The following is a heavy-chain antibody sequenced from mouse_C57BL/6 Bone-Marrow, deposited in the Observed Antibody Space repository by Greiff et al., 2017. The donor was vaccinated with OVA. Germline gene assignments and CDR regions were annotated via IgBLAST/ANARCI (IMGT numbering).Heavy chain of an antibody. CDR2: INPSTGGT. Sequence: EVHLVESGPELVRPGASVKISCKASGYSFTGYYMNWVKQSPEKGLEWIGEINPSTGGTTYNQKFKGKATLTADKSSSTAYMQLKSLTSEDSAVYSGVKQGINYCGSSSFAYWGQGTLVTVSA. J-gene: IGHJ3*01. CDR1: GYSFTGYY. V-gene: IGHV1-42*01. D-gene: IGHD1-1*01. CDR3: VKQGINYCGSSSFAY.